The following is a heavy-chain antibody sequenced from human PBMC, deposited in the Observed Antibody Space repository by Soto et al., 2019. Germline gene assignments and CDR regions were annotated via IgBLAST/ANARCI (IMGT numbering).Heavy chain of an antibody. Sequence: PGGSLRLSCAASGFTFSDHYMIWIRQAPGKGLEWIGYSSNSGSFTRYADSVKGRFSISRDNAKNSLYLQINSLRGDDTATYFCVRSGDNYNLLDYWGQGTPVTVSS. CDR1: GFTFSDHY. CDR2: SSNSGSFT. V-gene: IGHV3-11*06. CDR3: VRSGDNYNLLDY. D-gene: IGHD1-1*01. J-gene: IGHJ4*02.